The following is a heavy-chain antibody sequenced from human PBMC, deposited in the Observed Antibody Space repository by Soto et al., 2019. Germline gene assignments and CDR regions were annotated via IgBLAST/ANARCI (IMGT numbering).Heavy chain of an antibody. V-gene: IGHV4-59*08. D-gene: IGHD3-3*01. Sequence: PSETLSLTCTVSGGSISSYYWSWIRQPPGKGLEWIGYIYYSGSTNYNPSLKSRVTISVDTSKNQFSLKLSSVTAADTAVYYCARSHVLRFLEWSYYFDYWGQGTLVTVS. J-gene: IGHJ4*02. CDR2: IYYSGST. CDR1: GGSISSYY. CDR3: ARSHVLRFLEWSYYFDY.